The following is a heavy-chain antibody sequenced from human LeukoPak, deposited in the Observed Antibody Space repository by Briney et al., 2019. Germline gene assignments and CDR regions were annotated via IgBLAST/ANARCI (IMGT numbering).Heavy chain of an antibody. D-gene: IGHD6-6*01. J-gene: IGHJ4*02. Sequence: GGSLRLSCAASGFAFSSYAISWVRQAPGKGLEWVSAITGSGGRTYYADSVKGRFTISRDNSKNTLFLQVNSLRAEDTAVYYCAKGISPISTSLDYWGQGTLVTVSS. CDR2: ITGSGGRT. CDR3: AKGISPISTSLDY. CDR1: GFAFSSYA. V-gene: IGHV3-23*01.